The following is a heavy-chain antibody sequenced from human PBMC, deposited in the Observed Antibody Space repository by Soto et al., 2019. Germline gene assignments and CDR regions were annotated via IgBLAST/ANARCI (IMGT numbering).Heavy chain of an antibody. J-gene: IGHJ3*02. CDR2: MSGSGGSS. D-gene: IGHD1-1*01. Sequence: GGSLRLSCAASEFTFSSYAMTWVRQAPGKGLEWVSGMSGSGGSSYYADSVEGRFTISRDNSKDTLYLQMNSLRAEDTAVYFCAKDLQSVLADAFDIWGQGTMVTVSS. CDR3: AKDLQSVLADAFDI. V-gene: IGHV3-23*01. CDR1: EFTFSSYA.